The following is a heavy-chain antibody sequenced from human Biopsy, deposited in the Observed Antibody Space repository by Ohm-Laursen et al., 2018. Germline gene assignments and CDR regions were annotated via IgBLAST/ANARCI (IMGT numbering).Heavy chain of an antibody. D-gene: IGHD3-10*01. V-gene: IGHV1-2*02. Sequence: ASVKVSCKASGYTFTDYSLHWVRQAPGQGLEWMGWVNPNSGATNYAQKFQGRVTMTSNTSISTAYIELRRLISDDTAVYFCARDRMVTIITLVRADTFDIWGQGTLVSVSS. CDR2: VNPNSGAT. J-gene: IGHJ3*02. CDR1: GYTFTDYS. CDR3: ARDRMVTIITLVRADTFDI.